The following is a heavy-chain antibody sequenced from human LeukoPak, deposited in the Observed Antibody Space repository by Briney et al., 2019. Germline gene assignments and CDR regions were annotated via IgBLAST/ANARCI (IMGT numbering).Heavy chain of an antibody. CDR1: GFTFSSYS. CDR3: ARDYARVVFPFFDY. J-gene: IGHJ4*02. CDR2: IKQDGSEK. D-gene: IGHD3-22*01. V-gene: IGHV3-7*01. Sequence: KTGGSLRLSCAASGFTFSSYSMNWVRQAPGKGLEWVANIKQDGSEKYYVDSVKGRFTISRDNAKNSLYLQMYSLRAEDTAVYYCARDYARVVFPFFDYWGQGTLVTVSS.